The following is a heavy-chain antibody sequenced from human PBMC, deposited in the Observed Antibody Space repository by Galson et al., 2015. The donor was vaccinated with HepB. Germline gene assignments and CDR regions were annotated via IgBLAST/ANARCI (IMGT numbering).Heavy chain of an antibody. J-gene: IGHJ4*02. V-gene: IGHV3-7*01. CDR3: ARGLCGGDCYSD. Sequence: SLRLSCAASGFTFSTYWMSWVRQAPGKGLEWVADIKRDGSDKYYVDSVKGRFTISRDNAKNSLYLQMNSLRAEDTAVYYCARGLCGGDCYSDWGQGTLVTVSS. CDR2: IKRDGSDK. CDR1: GFTFSTYW. D-gene: IGHD2-21*02.